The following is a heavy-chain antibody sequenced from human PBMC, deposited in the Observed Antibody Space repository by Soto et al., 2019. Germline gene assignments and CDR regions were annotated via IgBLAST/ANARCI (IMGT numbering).Heavy chain of an antibody. CDR2: IRSKAYGGTT. Sequence: GGSLRLSCTASGFTFGDYAMSWFRQAPGKGLEWVGFIRSKAYGGTTEYAASVKGRFTISRDDSKSIAYLQMNSLKTEDTAVYYCTRPYYYDSSGYPGPNAFDIWGQGTMVTVSS. CDR1: GFTFGDYA. J-gene: IGHJ3*02. D-gene: IGHD3-22*01. V-gene: IGHV3-49*03. CDR3: TRPYYYDSSGYPGPNAFDI.